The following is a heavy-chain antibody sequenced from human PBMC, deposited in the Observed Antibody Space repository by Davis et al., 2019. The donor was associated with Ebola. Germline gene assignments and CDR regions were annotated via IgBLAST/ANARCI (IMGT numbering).Heavy chain of an antibody. CDR3: ARAYLVTTGAFDI. J-gene: IGHJ3*02. CDR1: GFTFSSYS. CDR2: ISSSSSYI. Sequence: GESLKISCAASGFTFSSYSMNWVRQAPGKGLEWVSSISSSSSYIYYADSVKGRFTISRDNAKNSLYLQMNSLRAEDTAVYYCARAYLVTTGAFDIWGQGTMVTVSS. V-gene: IGHV3-21*01. D-gene: IGHD4-17*01.